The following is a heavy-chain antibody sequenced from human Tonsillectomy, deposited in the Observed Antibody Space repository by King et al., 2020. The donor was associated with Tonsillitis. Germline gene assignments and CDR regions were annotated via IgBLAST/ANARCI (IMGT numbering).Heavy chain of an antibody. CDR2: INPSGGST. J-gene: IGHJ4*02. CDR1: GYTFTSYY. CDR3: ARDPKRITMVRGVNPPGY. V-gene: IGHV1-46*01. Sequence: QLVQSGAEVKKPGASVKVSCKASGYTFTSYYMHWVRQAPGQGLEWMGIINPSGGSTSYAQKFQGRVTMTRDTSTSTVYMELSSLRSEDTAVYYCARDPKRITMVRGVNPPGYWGQGTLVTVSS. D-gene: IGHD3-10*01.